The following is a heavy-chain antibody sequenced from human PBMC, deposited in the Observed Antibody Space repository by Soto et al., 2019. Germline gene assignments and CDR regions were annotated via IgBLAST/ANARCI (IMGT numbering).Heavy chain of an antibody. D-gene: IGHD2-15*01. CDR3: AKDLCSGGSCYSSFDC. Sequence: EVQLLESRGGLVQPGGSLRLSCAASGFTFNSYAMTWVRQAPGKGLEWVSSISGSGDSTYYADSVKGRFTISRDNSKNTLYLQMNSLRAEDTAVYYCAKDLCSGGSCYSSFDCWGQGSLVTVSS. CDR2: ISGSGDST. CDR1: GFTFNSYA. J-gene: IGHJ4*02. V-gene: IGHV3-23*01.